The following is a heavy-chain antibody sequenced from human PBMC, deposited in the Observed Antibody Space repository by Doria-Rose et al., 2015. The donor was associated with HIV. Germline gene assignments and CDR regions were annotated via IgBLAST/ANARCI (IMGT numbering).Heavy chain of an antibody. Sequence: QESGPVLEKPTETLTLTCTVSGVSLSSPGMGVSWIRQPPGKALQWLANIFSDDERSYKTSRKSRLTISRRTSKSQVVLTMTDTDPVDTATYYCARIKSSRWYHKYYFDFWGQGTLVIVSA. CDR3: ARIKSSRWYHKYYFDF. V-gene: IGHV2-26*01. J-gene: IGHJ4*02. CDR2: IFSDDER. D-gene: IGHD6-13*01. CDR1: GVSLSSPGMG.